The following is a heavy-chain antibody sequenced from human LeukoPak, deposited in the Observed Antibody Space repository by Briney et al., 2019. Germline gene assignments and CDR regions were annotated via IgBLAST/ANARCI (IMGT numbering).Heavy chain of an antibody. CDR3: ARADYYDSSAMDY. CDR1: GGSISSSSYY. V-gene: IGHV4-39*07. Sequence: PSETLSLTCTVSGGSISSSSYYRGWIRQPPGKGLEWIGSIYHSGSTYYNPSLKSRVTISVDTSKNQFSLKLSSVTAADTAVYYCARADYYDSSAMDYWGQGTLVTVSS. CDR2: IYHSGST. D-gene: IGHD3-22*01. J-gene: IGHJ4*02.